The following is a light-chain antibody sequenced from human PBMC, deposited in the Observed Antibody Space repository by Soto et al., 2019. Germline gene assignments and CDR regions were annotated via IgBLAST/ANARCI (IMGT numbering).Light chain of an antibody. V-gene: IGLV1-40*01. CDR1: SSNIGAGYD. CDR3: QSYDSSLSAYV. Sequence: QSVLTQPTSVSGAPGQRVTISCTGSSSNIGAGYDVHWYQQLPGTAPKLLIYANINRPSGVPDRFSGSKSGTSASLAITGLQAEDEADYHCQSYDSSLSAYVFGTGTKVTVL. J-gene: IGLJ1*01. CDR2: ANI.